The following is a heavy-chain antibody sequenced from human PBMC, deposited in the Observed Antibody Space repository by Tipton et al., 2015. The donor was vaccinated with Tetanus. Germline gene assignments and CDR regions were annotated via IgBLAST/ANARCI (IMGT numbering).Heavy chain of an antibody. Sequence: LSLTCAVYGGSFSGYYWSWIRQPPGKGLEWIGEINHSGSTNYNPSLKSRVTISVDTSKNQFSLKLSSVTAADTAVYYCARRGARGFNGSFDYWDQGTLVTVSS. CDR1: GGSFSGYY. CDR3: ARRGARGFNGSFDY. CDR2: INHSGST. D-gene: IGHD3-10*01. V-gene: IGHV4-34*01. J-gene: IGHJ4*02.